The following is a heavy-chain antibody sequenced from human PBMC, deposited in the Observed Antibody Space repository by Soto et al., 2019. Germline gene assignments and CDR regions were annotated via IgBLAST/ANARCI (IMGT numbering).Heavy chain of an antibody. Sequence: SETLSLTCAVYGGSFSRYYWSWIRQPPGKGLDWIGEINHSGRTNYNPSLKSRVTISVDTSKNQFSLKLGSVTGADTAVSYCARGRGTMSFWGQGTLVTVSS. CDR3: ARGRGTMSF. V-gene: IGHV4-34*01. CDR1: GGSFSRYY. D-gene: IGHD3-10*02. CDR2: INHSGRT. J-gene: IGHJ4*02.